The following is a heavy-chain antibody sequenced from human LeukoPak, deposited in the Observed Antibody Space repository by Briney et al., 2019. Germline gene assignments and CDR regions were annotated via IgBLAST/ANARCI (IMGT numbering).Heavy chain of an antibody. Sequence: SETLSLTCAVYGGSFSGYYWSWIRQPPGKGLEWIGEINHSGSTNYNPSLKSRVTISVEKSKNKFSLKLRSVTAAETAVYYCARGGSNIVVVPAANWFDPWGQGTLVTVSS. CDR1: GGSFSGYY. CDR3: ARGGSNIVVVPAANWFDP. V-gene: IGHV4-34*01. D-gene: IGHD2-2*01. CDR2: INHSGST. J-gene: IGHJ5*02.